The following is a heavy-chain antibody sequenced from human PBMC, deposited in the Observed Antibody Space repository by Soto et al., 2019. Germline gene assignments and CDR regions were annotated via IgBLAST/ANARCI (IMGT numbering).Heavy chain of an antibody. J-gene: IGHJ3*02. CDR1: GGSISSYY. D-gene: IGHD2-2*01. V-gene: IGHV4-59*01. Sequence: SETLSLTCTVSGGSISSYYWSWIRQPPGKGLEWIGYIYYSGSTNYNPSLKSRVTISVDTSKNQFSLKLSSVTAADTAVYYCARGEEYQLPQEGAFDIWGQGTMVTVSS. CDR3: ARGEEYQLPQEGAFDI. CDR2: IYYSGST.